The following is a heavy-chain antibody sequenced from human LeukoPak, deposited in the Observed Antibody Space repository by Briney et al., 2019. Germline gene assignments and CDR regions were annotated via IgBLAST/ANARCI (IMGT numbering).Heavy chain of an antibody. J-gene: IGHJ4*02. CDR1: GGSITSNW. V-gene: IGHV4-4*02. Sequence: PSGTLSLTCVVSGGSITSNWWSWVRQPPGKGLEWIGEISHSGDTTYNPSLKSRVTMSVDKSKTYFSLNMRSVTAADTAVYYCGRNGHYPIDYWGQGALVTVSS. CDR3: GRNGHYPIDY. D-gene: IGHD4-17*01. CDR2: ISHSGDT.